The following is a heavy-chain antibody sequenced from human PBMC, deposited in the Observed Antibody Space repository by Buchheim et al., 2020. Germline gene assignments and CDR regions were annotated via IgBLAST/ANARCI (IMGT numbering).Heavy chain of an antibody. Sequence: QVQLQESGPGLVKPSQALSLTCTVSGASISSGGYYWSWIRQLPGKGLEWIGYIYYSGSTYFNPSLKSRVTMSVDNSKNQFSLKLSSVTAADTAVYYCARGNAPMGAFDLWGQGT. CDR1: GASISSGGYY. CDR2: IYYSGST. D-gene: IGHD3-10*01. V-gene: IGHV4-31*03. J-gene: IGHJ3*01. CDR3: ARGNAPMGAFDL.